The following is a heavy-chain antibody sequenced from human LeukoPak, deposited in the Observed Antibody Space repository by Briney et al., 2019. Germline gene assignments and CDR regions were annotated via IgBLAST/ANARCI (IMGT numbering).Heavy chain of an antibody. Sequence: SETLSLTCAVYGGSFSGYYWSWIRQPPGNGLEWIGEINHSGSTNYNPSLKSRVTISVDTSKNQFSLKLSSVTAADTAVYYCARRGSAAADYWGQGTLVTVSS. V-gene: IGHV4-34*01. CDR2: INHSGST. D-gene: IGHD6-25*01. CDR1: GGSFSGYY. J-gene: IGHJ4*02. CDR3: ARRGSAAADY.